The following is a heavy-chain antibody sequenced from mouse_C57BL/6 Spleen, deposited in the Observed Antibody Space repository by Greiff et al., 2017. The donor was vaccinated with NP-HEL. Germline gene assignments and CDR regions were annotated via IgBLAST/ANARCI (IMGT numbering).Heavy chain of an antibody. CDR1: GFNIKDYY. Sequence: EVQLQQSGAELVRPGASVKLSCTASGFNIKDYYMHWVKQRPEQGLEWIGRIDPEDGDTEYDPTFQGKATMTADSSSNTAYLQLSTLTSEDTAVYYCTPDYGSYLGYWGQGTTLTVSS. D-gene: IGHD2-2*01. V-gene: IGHV14-1*01. CDR2: IDPEDGDT. J-gene: IGHJ2*01. CDR3: TPDYGSYLGY.